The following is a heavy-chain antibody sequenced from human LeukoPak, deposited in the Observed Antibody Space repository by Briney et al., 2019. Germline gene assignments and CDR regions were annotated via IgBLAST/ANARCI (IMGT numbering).Heavy chain of an antibody. CDR3: TRHPAEGDY. CDR2: ISSSSSYI. J-gene: IGHJ4*02. V-gene: IGHV3-21*04. D-gene: IGHD2-15*01. CDR1: GFTFSSNS. Sequence: PGGSLRLSCAVAGFTFSSNSMNWVRQAPGKGLEWVSFISSSSSYIYYADSVTGRFTISRDNAKNSLYLQMNSLRPEDTAVYYCTRHPAEGDYWGQGTLVTVYS.